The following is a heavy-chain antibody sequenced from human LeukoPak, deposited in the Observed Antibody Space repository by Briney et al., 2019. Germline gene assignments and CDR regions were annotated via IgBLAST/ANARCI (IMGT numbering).Heavy chain of an antibody. CDR1: GYTFTDYY. CDR2: INPNSGDM. D-gene: IGHD1-1*01. Sequence: VASVKVSCKASGYTFTDYYIHWVRQAPGQGLEWMGRINPNSGDMKYTQNFQGRVTMTRDTSISTAYMELTRLRSDDTAVYYCARTYNFGFDYWGQGTLVTVSS. V-gene: IGHV1-2*06. CDR3: ARTYNFGFDY. J-gene: IGHJ4*02.